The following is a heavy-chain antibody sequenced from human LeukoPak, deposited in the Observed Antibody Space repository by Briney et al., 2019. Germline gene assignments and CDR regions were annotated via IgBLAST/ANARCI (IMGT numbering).Heavy chain of an antibody. Sequence: ASVKVSCKASRYTFTNYGISWVRQAPGQGLEWMGWISAYNGNTKYAQKLQGRVTMTTDTSTSTAYMELRSLRSDDTAVYYCAREDYAHGAFDIWGQGTMVTVSS. D-gene: IGHD3-16*01. J-gene: IGHJ3*02. CDR3: AREDYAHGAFDI. V-gene: IGHV1-18*01. CDR2: ISAYNGNT. CDR1: RYTFTNYG.